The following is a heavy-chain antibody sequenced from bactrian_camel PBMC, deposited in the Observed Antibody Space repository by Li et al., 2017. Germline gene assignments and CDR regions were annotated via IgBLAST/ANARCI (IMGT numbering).Heavy chain of an antibody. D-gene: IGHD3*01. J-gene: IGHJ4*01. V-gene: IGHV3S53*01. CDR1: PYAYSNYC. Sequence: VQLVESGGGSVQRGGSLRLSCETPPYAYSNYCLAWFRQAPGKEHEGVAAIDTDGRTSYADSVKGRFTISKDNAKNTVYLQMNSLKPDDTAMYYCAAGRSFWVSRGCLDLAYWGQGTQVTVS. CDR2: IDTDGRT. CDR3: AAGRSFWVSRGCLDLAY.